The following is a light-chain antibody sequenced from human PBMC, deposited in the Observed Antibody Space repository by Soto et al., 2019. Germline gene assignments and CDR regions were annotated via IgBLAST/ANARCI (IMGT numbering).Light chain of an antibody. CDR1: QSISRW. Sequence: DLQMTQSPSSLSASVGDRVTITCRASQSISRWLAWYQQKPGKAPKLLIHDATSLESGVPTRFRGSGSGTDFTLTISSLQPEDFAIYYCQQTYTTPEITFGQGTRLEIK. CDR3: QQTYTTPEIT. V-gene: IGKV1-39*01. CDR2: DAT. J-gene: IGKJ5*01.